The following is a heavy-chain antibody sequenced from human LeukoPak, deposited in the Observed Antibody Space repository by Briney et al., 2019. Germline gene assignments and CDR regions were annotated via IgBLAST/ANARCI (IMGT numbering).Heavy chain of an antibody. CDR1: GFTFSSYS. CDR2: ISSSGGST. V-gene: IGHV3-23*01. J-gene: IGHJ4*02. CDR3: AKDYLVLRFLEWLSNYFDY. Sequence: GGSLRLSCAASGFTFSSYSMNWVRQAPGKGLEWVSSISSSGGSTYYADSVKGRFTISRDNSKNTLYLQMNSLRAEDTAVYYCAKDYLVLRFLEWLSNYFDYWGQGTLVTVSS. D-gene: IGHD3-3*01.